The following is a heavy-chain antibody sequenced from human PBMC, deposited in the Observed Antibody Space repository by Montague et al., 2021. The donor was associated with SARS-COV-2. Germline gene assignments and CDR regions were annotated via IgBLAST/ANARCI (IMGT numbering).Heavy chain of an antibody. D-gene: IGHD4-17*01. CDR1: GFTFSSYA. J-gene: IGHJ1*01. CDR3: ASDAYGDHVGFFHH. CDR2: ISYAEYNK. Sequence: SPRLSLSASGFTFSSYAMHWVRQAPGKGLEWVAVISYAEYNKYYADSVKGRFTISRDNSKNTLYLQMDSLRPDDTAVYYCASDAYGDHVGFFHHWGQGSLVTVSS. V-gene: IGHV3-30-3*01.